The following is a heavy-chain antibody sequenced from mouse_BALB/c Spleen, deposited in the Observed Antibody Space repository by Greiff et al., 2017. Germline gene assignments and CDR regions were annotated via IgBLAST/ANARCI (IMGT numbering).Heavy chain of an antibody. CDR1: GFAFSSYD. CDR2: ISSGGGST. CDR3: ARHGDDGYFAY. Sequence: VKVVESGGGLVKPGGSLKLSCAASGFAFSSYDMSWVRQTPEKRLEWVAYISSGGGSTYYPDTVKGRFTISRDNAKNTLYLQMSSLKSEDTAMYYCARHGDDGYFAYWGQGTLVTVSA. V-gene: IGHV5-12-1*01. J-gene: IGHJ3*01. D-gene: IGHD2-3*01.